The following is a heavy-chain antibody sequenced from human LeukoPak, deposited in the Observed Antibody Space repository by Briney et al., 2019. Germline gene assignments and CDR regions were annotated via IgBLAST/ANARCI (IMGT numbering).Heavy chain of an antibody. V-gene: IGHV3-33*06. CDR2: IWYDGSNK. J-gene: IGHJ3*02. Sequence: GGSLRLSCAASGFTFSSYGMHWVRQAPGKGLEWVAVIWYDGSNKYYADSVKGRFTISRDNSKNTLYLQMNSLRAEDTAVYYCAKDLDDSSTAGALDIWGQGTMVTVSS. D-gene: IGHD3-22*01. CDR1: GFTFSSYG. CDR3: AKDLDDSSTAGALDI.